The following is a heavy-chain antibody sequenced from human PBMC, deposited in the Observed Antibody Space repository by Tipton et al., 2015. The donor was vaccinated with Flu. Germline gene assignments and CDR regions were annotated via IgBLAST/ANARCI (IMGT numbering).Heavy chain of an antibody. J-gene: IGHJ6*02. CDR2: INPSGGST. D-gene: IGHD2-2*01. CDR1: GYTFTSYY. Sequence: QLVQSGAEVKKPGASVKVSCKASGYTFTSYYMHWVRQAPGQGLEWIGIINPSGGSTSYAQKFQGRVTMTRDTSTSTVYMELSSLRSEDTAVYYCARGPEAYCSSTSCVDGMDVWGQGTTVTVSS. V-gene: IGHV1-46*01. CDR3: ARGPEAYCSSTSCVDGMDV.